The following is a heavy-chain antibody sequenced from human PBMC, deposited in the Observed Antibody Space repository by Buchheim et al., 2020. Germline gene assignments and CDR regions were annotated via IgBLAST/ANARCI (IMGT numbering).Heavy chain of an antibody. CDR1: GFTFSGYA. CDR2: ISYDGSNK. D-gene: IGHD3-10*01. Sequence: QVQLVESGGGVVQPGRSLRLSCAASGFTFSGYAMHWVRQAPGKGLEWVAVISYDGSNKYYADSVKGRFTISRDNSKNTLYLQMNSLRAEDTAVYYCASLLWFGELLPNQGGDYWGQGTL. CDR3: ASLLWFGELLPNQGGDY. V-gene: IGHV3-30-3*01. J-gene: IGHJ4*02.